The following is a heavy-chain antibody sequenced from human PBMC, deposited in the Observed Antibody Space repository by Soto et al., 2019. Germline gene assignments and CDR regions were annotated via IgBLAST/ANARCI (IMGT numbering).Heavy chain of an antibody. D-gene: IGHD6-13*01. CDR1: GGTFSSYA. V-gene: IGHV1-69*13. Sequence: GASVKVFCKASGGTFSSYAISWVRQAPGQGLEWMGGIIPIFGTANYAQKFQGRVTITADESTSTAYMELSSLRSEDTAVYYCARRAAGLFDYWGQGTLVTVSS. J-gene: IGHJ4*02. CDR3: ARRAAGLFDY. CDR2: IIPIFGTA.